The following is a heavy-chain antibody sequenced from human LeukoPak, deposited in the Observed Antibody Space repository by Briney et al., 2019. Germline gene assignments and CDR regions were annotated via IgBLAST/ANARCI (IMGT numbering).Heavy chain of an antibody. J-gene: IGHJ4*02. CDR1: GYTFSVYY. CDR3: ARDLYNYGHLGPLHF. V-gene: IGHV1-2*02. D-gene: IGHD5-18*01. Sequence: ASVNVSCNASGYTFSVYYIHWVRQAPGQGHERMGLINPNSGVTNYSQPFQVRVPMTRDTSISTAYMEVRSLRSDDTAVYYCARDLYNYGHLGPLHFWCQGTLVTVSS. CDR2: INPNSGVT.